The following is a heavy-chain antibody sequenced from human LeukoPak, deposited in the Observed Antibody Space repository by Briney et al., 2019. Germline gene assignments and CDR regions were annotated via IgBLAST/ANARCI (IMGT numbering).Heavy chain of an antibody. V-gene: IGHV3-23*01. CDR2: ISGSGGST. CDR1: GFTFSSYA. Sequence: GGSLRLSCAASGFTFSSYAMSWVRQAPGKGLEWVSAISGSGGSTYYADSVKGRFTISRDNSKNTLYLQMNSLRAEDTAVYYCAKVARYCSSTSCRIAYYYYGMDVWGQGTTVTVSS. D-gene: IGHD2-2*01. J-gene: IGHJ6*02. CDR3: AKVARYCSSTSCRIAYYYYGMDV.